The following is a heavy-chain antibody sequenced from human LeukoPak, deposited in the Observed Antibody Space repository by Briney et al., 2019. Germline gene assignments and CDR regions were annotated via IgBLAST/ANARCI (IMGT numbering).Heavy chain of an antibody. Sequence: PGGSLRLSCAASGFTFSSYAMRWVRQAPGKGLEWVSAISGSGGSTYYADSVKGRFTISRDNSKNTLYLQMNSLRAEDTAVYYCAKAPYYDSSGYPYYFDYWGQGTLVTVSS. D-gene: IGHD3-22*01. CDR3: AKAPYYDSSGYPYYFDY. V-gene: IGHV3-23*01. CDR2: ISGSGGST. J-gene: IGHJ4*02. CDR1: GFTFSSYA.